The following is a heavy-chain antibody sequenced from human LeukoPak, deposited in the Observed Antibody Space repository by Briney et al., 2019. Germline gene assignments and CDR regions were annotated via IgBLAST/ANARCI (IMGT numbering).Heavy chain of an antibody. J-gene: IGHJ6*03. V-gene: IGHV4-39*01. CDR1: GGSISSSSYY. CDR2: IYYSGST. CDR3: ARQYSSYYYYMDV. D-gene: IGHD6-13*01. Sequence: SETLSLTCTVSGGSISSSSYYWGWIRQPPGKGLEWIGSIYYSGSTYYNPSLKSRVTISVDTSKNQFSLKLSSVTAADTAVYYCARQYSSYYYYMDVWGKGTTVTVSS.